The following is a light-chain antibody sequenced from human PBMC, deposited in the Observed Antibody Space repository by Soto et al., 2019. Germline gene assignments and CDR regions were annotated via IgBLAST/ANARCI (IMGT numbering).Light chain of an antibody. V-gene: IGKV3-11*01. Sequence: EIFLTQSPATLSLSPWEIATLSCRASQSVSSYLAWYQQKPGQAPRLLIYDASNRATGIPARFSGSGSGTDFTLTISSLEPEDFAVYYCQQYNDWWTFGQGTKVDIK. CDR1: QSVSSY. CDR2: DAS. J-gene: IGKJ1*01. CDR3: QQYNDWWT.